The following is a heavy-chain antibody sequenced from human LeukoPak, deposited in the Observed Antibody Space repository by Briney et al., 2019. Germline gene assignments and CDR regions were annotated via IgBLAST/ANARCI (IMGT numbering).Heavy chain of an antibody. CDR2: ISSSGSTT. CDR3: ARGIWFGDAIRNNYWYFDL. V-gene: IGHV3-11*01. D-gene: IGHD3-10*01. CDR1: GFTFSDYY. J-gene: IGHJ2*01. Sequence: GGSLRLSCAASGFTFSDYYMNWIRQAPGKGLEWVAHISSSGSTTYYADSVQGRFTISRDNAKKSVYLQMNSLGAEDTAVYYCARGIWFGDAIRNNYWYFDLWGRGTLVTVSS.